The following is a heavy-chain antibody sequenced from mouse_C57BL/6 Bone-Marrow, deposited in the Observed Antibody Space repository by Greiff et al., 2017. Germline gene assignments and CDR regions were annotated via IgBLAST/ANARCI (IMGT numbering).Heavy chain of an antibody. V-gene: IGHV1-69*01. CDR1: GYTFTSYW. Sequence: QVQLQQPGAELVMPGASVKLSCKASGYTFTSYWMHWVKQRPGQGLEWIGEIDPSASYTNYNQKFKGKSTVTVDKSSSTAYMQLSSLTSADSAVYYSARDYADAMDYWGQGTSVTVSS. J-gene: IGHJ4*01. CDR3: ARDYADAMDY. D-gene: IGHD1-1*01. CDR2: IDPSASYT.